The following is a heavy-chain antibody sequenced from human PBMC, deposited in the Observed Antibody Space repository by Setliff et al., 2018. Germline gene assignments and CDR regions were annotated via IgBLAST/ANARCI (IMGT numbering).Heavy chain of an antibody. CDR2: IDLYNAGT. CDR1: GYIFTDYF. J-gene: IGHJ3*01. V-gene: IGHV1-2*05. D-gene: IGHD6-6*01. CDR3: AMSSWPGRPNDFDL. Sequence: ASVKVSCKASGYIFTDYFIHWVRQAPGQGLEWLGRIDLYNAGTTYAEKMETKATMTVDTSSNIGYMELRSLTSDDTGIYFCAMSSWPGRPNDFDLWGQGTEVTVSS.